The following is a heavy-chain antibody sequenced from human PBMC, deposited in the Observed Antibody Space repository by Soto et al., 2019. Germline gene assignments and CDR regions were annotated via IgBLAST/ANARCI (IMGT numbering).Heavy chain of an antibody. CDR3: AHLPVFGDYMYYFDS. CDR1: AGSISSYYW. CDR2: IYWDDDK. Sequence: TLSLTCTVSAGSISSYYWSWIRQPPGKGLKRIALIYWDDDKRYSPSLKTRLTITKDTSKNQVVLTMTNMDPVDTATYYCAHLPVFGDYMYYFDSWSQGTRVTVSS. V-gene: IGHV2-5*08. J-gene: IGHJ4*02. D-gene: IGHD4-17*01.